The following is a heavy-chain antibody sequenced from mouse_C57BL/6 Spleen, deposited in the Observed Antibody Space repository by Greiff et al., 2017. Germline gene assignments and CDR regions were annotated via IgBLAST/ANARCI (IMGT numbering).Heavy chain of an antibody. D-gene: IGHD2-3*01. Sequence: VQLQQSGAELVKPGASVKISCKASGYAFSSYWRNWVKKRPGKGLEWIGQIYPGDGDTNYNGKFKGKATLTADKSSSTAYMQLSSLTSEDSAVYFCAREGYDGSYEGFAYWGQGTLVTVSA. V-gene: IGHV1-80*01. CDR1: GYAFSSYW. CDR2: IYPGDGDT. J-gene: IGHJ3*01. CDR3: AREGYDGSYEGFAY.